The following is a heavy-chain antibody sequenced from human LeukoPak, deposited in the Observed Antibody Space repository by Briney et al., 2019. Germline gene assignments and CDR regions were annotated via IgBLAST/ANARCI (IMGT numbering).Heavy chain of an antibody. Sequence: ASVKVSCKASNYTFTSYGISWVRQAPGQGLEWMGWIIVNYGNTNYAQKFQGRVTMTTDISTTTAYLELRSLTPDDTAVYYCARRLYWFDPGGRGTGVTVSS. CDR3: ARRLYWFDP. CDR1: NYTFTSYG. V-gene: IGHV1-18*01. J-gene: IGHJ5*02. CDR2: IIVNYGNT.